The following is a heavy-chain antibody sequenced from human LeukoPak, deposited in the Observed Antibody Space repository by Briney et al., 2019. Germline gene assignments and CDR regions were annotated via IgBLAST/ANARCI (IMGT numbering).Heavy chain of an antibody. CDR3: AKSLEYSSSWYYFDY. Sequence: PGGSLRLSCAASRFTFSSHAMSWVRQAPGKGLEWVSGISGSGDSTYYADSVKGRFTISRDKSKNTLFLQMNSLRAEDTAVYYCAKSLEYSSSWYYFDYWGQGTLVTVSS. CDR1: RFTFSSHA. J-gene: IGHJ4*02. CDR2: ISGSGDST. V-gene: IGHV3-23*01. D-gene: IGHD6-13*01.